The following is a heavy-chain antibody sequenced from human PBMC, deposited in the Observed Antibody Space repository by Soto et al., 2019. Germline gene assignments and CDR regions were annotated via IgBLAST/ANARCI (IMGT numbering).Heavy chain of an antibody. CDR2: MNPNSGNT. V-gene: IGHV1-8*01. D-gene: IGHD3-3*01. CDR3: AREGLRFLEWQNDY. J-gene: IGHJ4*02. Sequence: ASVKVSCKASGYTFTSYDINWVRQATGQGLEWMGWMNPNSGNTGYAQKFQGRVTMTTDTSTSTAYMELRSLRSDDTAVYYCAREGLRFLEWQNDYWGQG. CDR1: GYTFTSYD.